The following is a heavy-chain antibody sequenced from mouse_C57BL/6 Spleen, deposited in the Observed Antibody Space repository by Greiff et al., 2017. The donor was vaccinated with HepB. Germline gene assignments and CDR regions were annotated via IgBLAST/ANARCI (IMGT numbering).Heavy chain of an antibody. J-gene: IGHJ2*01. D-gene: IGHD2-4*01. V-gene: IGHV1-80*01. CDR2: IYPGDGDT. CDR1: GYAFSSYW. CDR3: ARRRDYDGGVDY. Sequence: VQLQESGAELVKPGASVKISCKASGYAFSSYWMNWVKQRPGKGLEWIGQIYPGDGDTNYNGKFKGKATLTADKSSSTAYMQLSSLTSEDSAVYFCARRRDYDGGVDYWGQGTTLTVSS.